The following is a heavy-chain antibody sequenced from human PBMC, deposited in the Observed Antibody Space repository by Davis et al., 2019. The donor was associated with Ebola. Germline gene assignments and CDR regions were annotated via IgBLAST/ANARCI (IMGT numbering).Heavy chain of an antibody. CDR3: ARDPHYGSGRYYYYGMDV. Sequence: GESLKISCAASGFTFSSYWMSWVRQAPGKGLEWVANIKQDGSEKYYVDSVKGRFTISRDNAKNSLYLQMNSLRAEDTAVYYCARDPHYGSGRYYYYGMDVWGQGTTVTVSS. CDR1: GFTFSSYW. CDR2: IKQDGSEK. V-gene: IGHV3-7*03. J-gene: IGHJ6*02. D-gene: IGHD3-10*01.